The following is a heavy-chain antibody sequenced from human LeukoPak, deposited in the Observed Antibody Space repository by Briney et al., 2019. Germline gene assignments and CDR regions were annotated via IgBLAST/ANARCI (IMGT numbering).Heavy chain of an antibody. J-gene: IGHJ6*03. D-gene: IGHD3-3*01. CDR2: ITPIFGTA. CDR3: ARGLRFLEWTTNYYFYMDV. CDR1: GYTFTGYY. Sequence: SVKVSCKASGYTFTGYYMHWVRQAPGQGLEWMGGITPIFGTANYAQKFQGRVTITADESTTTAYMELSSLRSEDTAVYYCARGLRFLEWTTNYYFYMDVWGTGTTVTVSS. V-gene: IGHV1-69*13.